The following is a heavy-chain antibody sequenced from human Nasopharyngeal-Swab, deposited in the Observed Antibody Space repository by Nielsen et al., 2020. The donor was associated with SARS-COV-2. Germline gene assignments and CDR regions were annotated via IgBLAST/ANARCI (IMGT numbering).Heavy chain of an antibody. V-gene: IGHV1-69*06. CDR2: IIPIFGTA. D-gene: IGHD2-2*01. J-gene: IGHJ4*02. Sequence: SVKVSCKASGGTFSSYAISWVRQAPGQGLEWMGGIIPIFGTANYAQKFQGRVTITADKSTSTAYMELSSLRSEDTAVYYCAGYCSSTSCPWDYWGQGTLVTVSS. CDR1: GGTFSSYA. CDR3: AGYCSSTSCPWDY.